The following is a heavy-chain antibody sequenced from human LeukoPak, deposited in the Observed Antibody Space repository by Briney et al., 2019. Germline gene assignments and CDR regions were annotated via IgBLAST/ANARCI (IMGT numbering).Heavy chain of an antibody. V-gene: IGHV1-69*04. CDR3: ARDRGYCSNTSCLVGWFDP. CDR1: GGTFSSYA. CDR2: IIPIFGIA. J-gene: IGHJ5*02. D-gene: IGHD2-2*01. Sequence: SVKVSCKASGGTFSSYAISWVRQAPGQGLEWMGRIIPIFGIANYAQKFQGRVTITADKSTSTAYMELSSLRSEDTAVYYCARDRGYCSNTSCLVGWFDPWGQGTLVTVSS.